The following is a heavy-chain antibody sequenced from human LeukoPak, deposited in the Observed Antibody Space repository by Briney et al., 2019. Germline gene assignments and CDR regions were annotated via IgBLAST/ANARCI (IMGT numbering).Heavy chain of an antibody. D-gene: IGHD1-26*01. CDR2: ISYDGSNK. Sequence: GRSLRLSCAASGFTFSSYAMHWVRQAPGKGLEWVAVISYDGSNKYYADSVKGRFTISRDNSKNTLYLQMNSLRAEDTAVYYCAREVGSYPGYWGQGTLVTVSS. CDR3: AREVGSYPGY. V-gene: IGHV3-30-3*01. J-gene: IGHJ4*02. CDR1: GFTFSSYA.